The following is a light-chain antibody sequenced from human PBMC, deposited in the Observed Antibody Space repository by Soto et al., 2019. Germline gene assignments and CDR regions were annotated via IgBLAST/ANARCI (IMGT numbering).Light chain of an antibody. J-gene: IGKJ1*01. Sequence: EFGLTQSPGTLSLSPGERATLSCRASQSPSSSYFAWYQQKPGQPPRLLIYGVSSRANGIPDRFSGRGSGSDVTLTISRREPEDFAVYYCQHYDSSPLTFGQGTKVEIK. V-gene: IGKV3-20*01. CDR2: GVS. CDR3: QHYDSSPLT. CDR1: QSPSSSY.